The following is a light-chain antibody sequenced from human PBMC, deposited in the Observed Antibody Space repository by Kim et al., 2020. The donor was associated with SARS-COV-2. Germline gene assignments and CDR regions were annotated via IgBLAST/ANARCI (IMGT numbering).Light chain of an antibody. CDR2: DVS. V-gene: IGLV2-14*01. CDR1: SSDVGGYNY. CDR3: SSYTSSSTFPHV. Sequence: QSALTQPASVSGSPGQSITISCTGTSSDVGGYNYVSWYQQHPGKAPKLMIYDVSKRPSGVSNRFSGSKSGNTASLTISGLQAEDEADYYCSSYTSSSTFPHVFGTGTKVTVL. J-gene: IGLJ1*01.